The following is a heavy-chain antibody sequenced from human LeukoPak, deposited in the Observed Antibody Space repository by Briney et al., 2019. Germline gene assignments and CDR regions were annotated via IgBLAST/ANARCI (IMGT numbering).Heavy chain of an antibody. CDR2: INSAGST. CDR3: AKDQNTVATAPFDY. Sequence: GGSLRLSCAASGFTFSSYAMSWVRQAPGKGLEWVSAINSAGSTYYGDSVRGRFTISRDNSKNVLHLQMNSLRAEDTALYYCAKDQNTVATAPFDYWGLGTLATVSS. J-gene: IGHJ4*02. CDR1: GFTFSSYA. V-gene: IGHV3-23*01. D-gene: IGHD4-17*01.